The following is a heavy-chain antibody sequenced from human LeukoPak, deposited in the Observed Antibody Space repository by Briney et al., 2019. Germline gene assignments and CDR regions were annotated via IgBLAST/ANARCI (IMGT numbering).Heavy chain of an antibody. J-gene: IGHJ3*02. V-gene: IGHV3-30*18. CDR3: AKAWSGTVGFDI. Sequence: GGSLRLSCAASGFIFSSYGMHWVRQAPGKGLEWVAVISYDGSNKYYADSVKGRFTISRDNSKNTLYLQMNSLRAEDTAVYYCAKAWSGTVGFDIWGQGTVVTVSS. CDR1: GFIFSSYG. D-gene: IGHD3/OR15-3a*01. CDR2: ISYDGSNK.